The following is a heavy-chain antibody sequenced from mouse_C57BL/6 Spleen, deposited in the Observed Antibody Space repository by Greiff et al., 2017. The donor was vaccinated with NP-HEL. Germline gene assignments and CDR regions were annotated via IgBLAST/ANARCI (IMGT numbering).Heavy chain of an antibody. CDR1: GYTFTSYW. J-gene: IGHJ4*01. V-gene: IGHV1-55*01. Sequence: QVQLQQSGAELVKPGASVKMSCKASGYTFTSYWITWVKQRPGQGLEWIGDIYPGSGSTNYNEKFKSKATLTVDTSSSTAYMQLSSLTSEDSAVYYCARSNAYYNAMDYWGQGTSVTVSS. D-gene: IGHD2-12*01. CDR3: ARSNAYYNAMDY. CDR2: IYPGSGST.